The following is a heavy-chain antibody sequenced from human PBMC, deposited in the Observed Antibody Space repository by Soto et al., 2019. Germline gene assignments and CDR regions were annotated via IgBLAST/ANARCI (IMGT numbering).Heavy chain of an antibody. CDR3: AHEYSSSSSGYFDY. D-gene: IGHD6-6*01. V-gene: IGHV1-2*02. J-gene: IGHJ4*02. Sequence: GASVKVSCKASGYTFTGYYMHWVRQAPGQGLEWMGWINPNSGGTNYAQKFQGRVTMTRDTSISTAYMELSRLRSDDTAVYYCAHEYSSSSSGYFDYWGQGTLVTVSS. CDR1: GYTFTGYY. CDR2: INPNSGGT.